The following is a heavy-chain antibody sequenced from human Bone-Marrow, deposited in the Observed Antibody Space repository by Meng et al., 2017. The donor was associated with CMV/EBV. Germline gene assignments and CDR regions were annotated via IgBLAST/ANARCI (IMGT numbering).Heavy chain of an antibody. D-gene: IGHD3-10*01. V-gene: IGHV4-61*05. CDR3: ARDALWFPYDY. CDR1: GGSISSSSYY. Sequence: SETLSLTCTVSGGSISSSSYYWGWIRQPPGKGLEWIGYIYYSGSTNYNPSLKSRVTISVDTSKNQFSLKLSSVTAADTAVYYCARDALWFPYDYWGQGTLVTVSS. CDR2: IYYSGST. J-gene: IGHJ4*02.